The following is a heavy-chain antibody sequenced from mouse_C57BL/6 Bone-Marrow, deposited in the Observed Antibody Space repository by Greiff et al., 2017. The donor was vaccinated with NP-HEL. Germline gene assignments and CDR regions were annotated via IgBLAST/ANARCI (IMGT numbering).Heavy chain of an antibody. V-gene: IGHV1-64*01. D-gene: IGHD1-1*01. J-gene: IGHJ1*03. Sequence: QVQLQQPGAELVKPGASVKLSCKASGYTFTSYWMHWVKQRPGQGLEWIGMIHPNSGSTNYNEKFKSKATLTVDKSSSTAYMQLSSLTSEDSAVYDCAREGGFTTVVATRYFDVWGTGTTVTVSS. CDR2: IHPNSGST. CDR3: AREGGFTTVVATRYFDV. CDR1: GYTFTSYW.